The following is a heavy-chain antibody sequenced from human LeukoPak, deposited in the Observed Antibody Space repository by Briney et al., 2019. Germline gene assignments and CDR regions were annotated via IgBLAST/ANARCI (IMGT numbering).Heavy chain of an antibody. CDR2: INAGNGNT. CDR1: GYTFISYA. J-gene: IGHJ4*02. Sequence: GASVKVSCKASGYTFISYAMHRVRQAPGQRPEWMGWINAGNGNTKYSQKFQGRVTITRDTSASTAYMELSSLRPADTAVYYCARVQSAYCSSSSCYGGYFDYWGQGTLVTVSS. CDR3: ARVQSAYCSSSSCYGGYFDY. D-gene: IGHD2-2*01. V-gene: IGHV1-3*01.